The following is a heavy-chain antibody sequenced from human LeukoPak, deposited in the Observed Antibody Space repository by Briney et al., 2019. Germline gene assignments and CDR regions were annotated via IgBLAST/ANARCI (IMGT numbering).Heavy chain of an antibody. CDR2: ISYDGSNK. CDR1: GFTFSSYA. CDR3: ARDPNREWLVQDY. D-gene: IGHD6-19*01. Sequence: GGSLRLSCAASGFTFSSYAMHWVRQAPGKGLEWVAVISYDGSNKYYADSVKGRFTISRDNSKNTLYLQMNSLRAGDTAVYYCARDPNREWLVQDYWGQGTLVTVSS. V-gene: IGHV3-30*04. J-gene: IGHJ4*02.